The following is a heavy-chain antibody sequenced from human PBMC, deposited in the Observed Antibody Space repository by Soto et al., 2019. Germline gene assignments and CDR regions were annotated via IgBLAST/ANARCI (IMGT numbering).Heavy chain of an antibody. CDR3: ARPTRYYYDSSGQSAWFDP. CDR1: GGTFSSYA. Sequence: QVQLVQSGAEVKKPGSSVKVSCMASGGTFSSYAISWVRQAPGQGLEWRGGIFPIFGTANYAQKFQGRVTITADESTSTAYMELSSLRSEDTAVYYCARPTRYYYDSSGQSAWFDPWGQGTLVTVSS. J-gene: IGHJ5*02. CDR2: IFPIFGTA. D-gene: IGHD3-22*01. V-gene: IGHV1-69*12.